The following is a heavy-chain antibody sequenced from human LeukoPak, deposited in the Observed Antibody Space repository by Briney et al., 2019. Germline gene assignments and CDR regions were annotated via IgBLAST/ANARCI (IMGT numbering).Heavy chain of an antibody. V-gene: IGHV4-39*07. J-gene: IGHJ4*02. CDR2: IYYTGST. Sequence: SETLSLTCNVSGDSISSSSYYWEWVRQSPEKGLEWLGSIYYTGSTQYNPSLKSRVTISVDTSKNQFSLKLSSVTAADTAVYYCARRYGSGSSGTFGYWGQGTLVTVSS. D-gene: IGHD3-10*01. CDR3: ARRYGSGSSGTFGY. CDR1: GDSISSSSYY.